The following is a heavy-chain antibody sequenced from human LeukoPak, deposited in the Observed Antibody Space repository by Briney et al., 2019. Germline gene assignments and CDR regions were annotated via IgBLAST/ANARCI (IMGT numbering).Heavy chain of an antibody. CDR2: ISWNSGSI. Sequence: PGRSLRLSCAASGFTFDDYAMHWVRQAPGKGLEWVSGISWNSGSIGYADSVKGRFTISRDNAKNSLYLQMNSLRSEDTAVYYCARNRYFDLWGRGTLVTVSS. J-gene: IGHJ2*01. CDR3: ARNRYFDL. CDR1: GFTFDDYA. V-gene: IGHV3-9*01.